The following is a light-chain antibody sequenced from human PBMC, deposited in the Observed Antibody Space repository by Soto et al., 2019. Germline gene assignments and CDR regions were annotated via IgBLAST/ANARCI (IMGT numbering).Light chain of an antibody. CDR2: DVN. CDR3: SSYTSSSTRVV. J-gene: IGLJ2*01. CDR1: SSDVGRYNY. Sequence: QSALTQPASVSGSPGQSITISCTGTSSDVGRYNYVSWYQQHPGKAPKLMIYDVNNRPSGVSNRFSGSKSGSTASLTISGLQAEDEADYYCSSYTSSSTRVVFGGGTKLTVL. V-gene: IGLV2-14*01.